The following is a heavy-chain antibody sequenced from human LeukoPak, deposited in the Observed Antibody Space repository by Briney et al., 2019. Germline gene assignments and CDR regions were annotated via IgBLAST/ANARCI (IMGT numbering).Heavy chain of an antibody. V-gene: IGHV4-4*02. Sequence: KASETLSLTCAVSGGSISSSYWWSWVRPPPGKGLEWIGEVYHSGSTNYYPSLKSRVTISVDTSKNQFSLKLSSVTAADTAVYYCARTYSSSWYEPYYYYYMDVWGKGTTVTISS. CDR3: ARTYSSSWYEPYYYYYMDV. CDR2: VYHSGST. J-gene: IGHJ6*03. CDR1: GGSISSSYW. D-gene: IGHD6-13*01.